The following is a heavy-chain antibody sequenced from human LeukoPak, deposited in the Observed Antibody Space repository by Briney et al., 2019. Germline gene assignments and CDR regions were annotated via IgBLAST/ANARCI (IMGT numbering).Heavy chain of an antibody. CDR2: MYYSGST. CDR1: GASVSSGSYY. V-gene: IGHV4-61*01. Sequence: SSETLSLTCTVSGASVSSGSYYWSWIRQPPGKGLEWIGYMYYSGSTNYNPSLKSRVTISVDTSKNQFSLKLSSVTAADTAVYYCARFPPGIAVAGHSDYWGQGTLVIVSS. CDR3: ARFPPGIAVAGHSDY. D-gene: IGHD6-19*01. J-gene: IGHJ4*02.